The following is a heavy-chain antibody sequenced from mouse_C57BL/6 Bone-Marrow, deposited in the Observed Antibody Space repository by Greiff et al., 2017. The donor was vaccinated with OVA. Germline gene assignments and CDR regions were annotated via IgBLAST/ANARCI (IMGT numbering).Heavy chain of an antibody. D-gene: IGHD1-1*01. CDR1: GYSITSGYY. CDR3: AREEGYYYGADY. V-gene: IGHV3-6*01. J-gene: IGHJ2*01. CDR2: ISYDGSN. Sequence: EVHLVESGPGLVKPSQSLSLTCSVTGYSITSGYYWNWIRQFPGNKLEWMGYISYDGSNNYNPSLKNRISITRDTSKNQFFLKLNSVTTEDTATYYCAREEGYYYGADYWGQGTTLTVSS.